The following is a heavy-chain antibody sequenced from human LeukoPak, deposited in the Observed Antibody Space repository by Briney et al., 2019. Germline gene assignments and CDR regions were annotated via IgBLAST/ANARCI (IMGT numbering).Heavy chain of an antibody. CDR1: GGSISSSSYY. J-gene: IGHJ6*03. V-gene: IGHV4-39*01. CDR3: ARHPRSVGSSGPGYYYYYYMDV. Sequence: SETLSLTCTVSGGSISSSSYYWGWIRQPPGKGLEWIGSIYYSGSTYFNPSLKSRVTISVDTSKNQFSLKLSSVTAADTAVYYCARHPRSVGSSGPGYYYYYYMDVWGKGTTVTVSS. CDR2: IYYSGST. D-gene: IGHD6-6*01.